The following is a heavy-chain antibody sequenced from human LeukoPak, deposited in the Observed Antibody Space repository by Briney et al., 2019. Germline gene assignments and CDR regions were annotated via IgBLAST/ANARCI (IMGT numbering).Heavy chain of an antibody. CDR2: IYHSGST. J-gene: IGHJ4*02. CDR1: GYSSSTGYC. CDR3: ARGLGYCSGGNCYSADPSFHY. V-gene: IGHV4-38-2*01. Sequence: SETLSLTCPVSGYSSSTGYCWGWIRQPPGKGLEWIGSIYHSGSTYYNPSLKSRVTISVDTSENQFSLNLTSVTAADTAVYYCARGLGYCSGGNCYSADPSFHYWGQGTLVTVSS. D-gene: IGHD2-15*01.